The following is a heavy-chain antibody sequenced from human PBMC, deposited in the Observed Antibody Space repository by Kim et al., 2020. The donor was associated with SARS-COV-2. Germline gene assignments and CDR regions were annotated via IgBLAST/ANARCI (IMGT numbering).Heavy chain of an antibody. CDR2: ISSSGSTI. J-gene: IGHJ6*02. D-gene: IGHD3-3*01. CDR1: GFTFSNYY. Sequence: GGSLRLSCAASGFTFSNYYMSWIRQAPGKGLEWVSYISSSGSTIYYADSVKGRFTISRDNAKNSLYLQMNSLRAEDTAVYYCARDWRGITIFGVVKRNGMGVWGQGPTVTVSS. V-gene: IGHV3-11*01. CDR3: ARDWRGITIFGVVKRNGMGV.